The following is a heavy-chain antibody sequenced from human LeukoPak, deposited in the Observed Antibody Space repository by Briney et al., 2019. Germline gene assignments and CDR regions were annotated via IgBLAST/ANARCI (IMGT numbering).Heavy chain of an antibody. CDR2: IWYDGSNK. V-gene: IGHV3-30*02. D-gene: IGHD1-26*01. CDR3: AKLSYGSYSPNFDY. CDR1: GFTFSSYG. J-gene: IGHJ4*02. Sequence: PGGSLRLSCAASGFTFSSYGMHWVRQAPGKGLEWVAVIWYDGSNKYYADSVKGRFTISRDNSKNTLYLQMNSLRSEDTAVYYCAKLSYGSYSPNFDYWGQGTLVTVSS.